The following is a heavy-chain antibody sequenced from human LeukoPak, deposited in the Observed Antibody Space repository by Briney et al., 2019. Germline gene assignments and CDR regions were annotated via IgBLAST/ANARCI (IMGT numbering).Heavy chain of an antibody. CDR2: INLSGGTT. CDR1: GYTFTSYY. V-gene: IGHV1-46*01. J-gene: IGHJ5*02. Sequence: GASVKVSCKASGYTFTSYYMHRVRQAPGQGLEWMGIINLSGGTTYYAQKFQGRVTMTNDMSTSTVYMELSSLRSEDTAVYYCARDFGYNWKANWFDPWGQGTLVTVS. D-gene: IGHD1-1*01. CDR3: ARDFGYNWKANWFDP.